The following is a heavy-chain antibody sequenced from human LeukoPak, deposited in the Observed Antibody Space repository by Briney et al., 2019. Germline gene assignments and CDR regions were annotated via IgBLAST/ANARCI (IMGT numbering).Heavy chain of an antibody. D-gene: IGHD2-8*02. CDR1: GGSFSGYY. J-gene: IGHJ3*02. Sequence: SETLSLTCAVYGGSFSGYYWSWIRQPPGKGLEWIGEINHSGSTNYNPSLKSRVTISVDTSKNQFSLKLSSVTAADTAVYYCARRIGGVAFDIWGQGTMVTVSS. CDR2: INHSGST. CDR3: ARRIGGVAFDI. V-gene: IGHV4-34*01.